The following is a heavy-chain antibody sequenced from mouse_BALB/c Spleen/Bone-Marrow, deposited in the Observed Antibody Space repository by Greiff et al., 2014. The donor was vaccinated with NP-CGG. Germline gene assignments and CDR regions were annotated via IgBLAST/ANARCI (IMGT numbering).Heavy chain of an antibody. CDR2: IYPGSGST. CDR3: TRGGVYYAYDGAWFAY. Sequence: LQQSGSELVRPGASVKLSCKASGYTFTSYWMHWVKQRPGQGLEWIGNIYPGSGSTNYDEKFKSKATLTVVTSSSTAYMQLSSLTSEDSAVYYCTRGGVYYAYDGAWFAYWGQGTLVTVSA. V-gene: IGHV1S22*01. J-gene: IGHJ3*01. CDR1: GYTFTSYW. D-gene: IGHD2-2*01.